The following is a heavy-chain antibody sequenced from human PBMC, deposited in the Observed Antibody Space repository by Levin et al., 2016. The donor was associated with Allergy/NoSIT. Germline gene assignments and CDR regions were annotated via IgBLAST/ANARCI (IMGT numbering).Heavy chain of an antibody. CDR3: TARYCSSTSCLYYYYYYMDV. D-gene: IGHD2-2*01. V-gene: IGHV3-15*01. CDR2: IKSKTDGGTT. Sequence: WIRQPPGKGLEWVGRIKSKTDGGTTDYAAPVKGRFTISRDDSKNTLYLQMNSLKTEDTAVYYCTARYCSSTSCLYYYYYYMDVWGKGTTVTVSS. J-gene: IGHJ6*03.